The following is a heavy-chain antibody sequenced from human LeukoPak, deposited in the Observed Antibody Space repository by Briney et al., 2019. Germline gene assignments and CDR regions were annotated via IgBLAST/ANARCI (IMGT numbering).Heavy chain of an antibody. D-gene: IGHD3-10*02. CDR2: IGTAGDT. Sequence: GGSLRLSCAASGFTFSSYDMHWVRQATGKGLEWVSAIGTAGDTYYPGSVKGRFTISRENAKNSLYLQMNSLRAGDTAAYYCARGVRGARSFDYWGQGTLVTVSS. CDR1: GFTFSSYD. CDR3: ARGVRGARSFDY. V-gene: IGHV3-13*01. J-gene: IGHJ4*02.